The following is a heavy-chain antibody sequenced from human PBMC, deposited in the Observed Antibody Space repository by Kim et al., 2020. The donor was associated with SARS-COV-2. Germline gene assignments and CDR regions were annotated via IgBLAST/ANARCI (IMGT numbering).Heavy chain of an antibody. D-gene: IGHD3-3*01. CDR2: INTYNGNT. V-gene: IGHV1-18*01. J-gene: IGHJ4*02. Sequence: ASVKVSCKASGYTFTSYAISWVRQAPGQGLEWMGWINTYNGNTTYAQKLPGRVTMTTDTSTSTAYMELRSLRSDDTAVYYCARGQITIFGVVILRFDYWGQGTLVTDS. CDR3: ARGQITIFGVVILRFDY. CDR1: GYTFTSYA.